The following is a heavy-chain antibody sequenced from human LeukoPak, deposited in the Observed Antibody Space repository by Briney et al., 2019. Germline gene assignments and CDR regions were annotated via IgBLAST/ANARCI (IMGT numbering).Heavy chain of an antibody. Sequence: ASVKVSCKASGYTFTGYYMHWVRQAPGQGLEWMGWISAYNGNTNYAQKLQGRVTMTTDTSTSTAYMELRSLRSDDTAVYYCARDDLWFGELLYSRDYYYFDYWGQGTLVTVSS. D-gene: IGHD3-10*01. V-gene: IGHV1-18*04. CDR2: ISAYNGNT. J-gene: IGHJ4*02. CDR1: GYTFTGYY. CDR3: ARDDLWFGELLYSRDYYYFDY.